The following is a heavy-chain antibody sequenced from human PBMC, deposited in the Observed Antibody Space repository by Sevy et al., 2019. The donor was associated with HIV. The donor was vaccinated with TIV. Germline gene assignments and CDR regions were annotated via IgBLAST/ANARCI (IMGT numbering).Heavy chain of an antibody. CDR2: VGPAGDQ. CDR1: GFTFSSYD. V-gene: IGHV3-13*05. J-gene: IGHJ6*02. D-gene: IGHD5-12*01. Sequence: GGSLRLSCVAAGFTFSSYDMHWVRQVTGKGLEWISGVGPAGDQFYPGSVKGRFTISRENAKNSFYLQMNNLRAGDTAVYYCARRGGYSDYGMDVWGQGTTVTVSS. CDR3: ARRGGYSDYGMDV.